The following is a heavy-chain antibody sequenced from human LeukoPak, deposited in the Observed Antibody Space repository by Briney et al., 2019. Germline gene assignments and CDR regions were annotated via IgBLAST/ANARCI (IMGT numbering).Heavy chain of an antibody. V-gene: IGHV1-2*02. D-gene: IGHD2-2*02. J-gene: IGHJ4*02. CDR1: GYTFTGYY. CDR2: INPNSGGT. CDR3: ARDGRDCSSTSCYSKSFDY. Sequence: ASVKVSSKASGYTFTGYYMHWVRQAPGQGLEWMGWINPNSGGTNYAQKFQGRVTMTRDTSISTAYMELSRLRSDDTAVYYCARDGRDCSSTSCYSKSFDYWGQGTLVTVSS.